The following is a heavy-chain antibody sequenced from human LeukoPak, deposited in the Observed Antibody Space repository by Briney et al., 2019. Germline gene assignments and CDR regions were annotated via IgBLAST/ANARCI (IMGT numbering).Heavy chain of an antibody. CDR1: GFTFSSYA. D-gene: IGHD4-17*01. J-gene: IGHJ4*02. V-gene: IGHV3-66*01. CDR2: IYSGGTT. CDR3: ARSQKIYGDGRSIYFDY. Sequence: GGSLRLSCSASGFTFSSYAMHWVRQAPGKGLEWVSVIYSGGTTYYADSVKGRFTISRDNSKNTLCLQMNSLRVEDTAVYYCARSQKIYGDGRSIYFDYWGQGTVVTVSS.